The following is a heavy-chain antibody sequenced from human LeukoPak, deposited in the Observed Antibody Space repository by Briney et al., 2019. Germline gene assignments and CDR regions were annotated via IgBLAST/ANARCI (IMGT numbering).Heavy chain of an antibody. J-gene: IGHJ4*02. D-gene: IGHD3-9*01. CDR2: INWNGGST. V-gene: IGHV3-20*04. Sequence: PGGSLRLSCAASGFTFDDYGMSWVRQAPGKGLEWVSGINWNGGSTGYADSVKGRFTISRDNAKNSLYLQMNSLRAEDTAVYYCAIDPVRDGILTGYYIGAEATYYFDYWGQGTLVTVSS. CDR1: GFTFDDYG. CDR3: AIDPVRDGILTGYYIGAEATYYFDY.